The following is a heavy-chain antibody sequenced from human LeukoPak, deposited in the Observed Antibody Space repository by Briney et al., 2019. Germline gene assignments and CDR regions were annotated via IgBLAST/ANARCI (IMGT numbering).Heavy chain of an antibody. CDR3: ARASSPTGPYYYDSSGSYFDY. Sequence: SETLSLTCTVSGGSISSYYWSWIRQPAGKGLEWIGRIYTSGSTNYNPSLKSRVTMSVDTSKNQFSLKLSSVTAADTAVYYCARASSPTGPYYYDSSGSYFDYWGQGTLVTVSS. CDR2: IYTSGST. V-gene: IGHV4-4*07. CDR1: GGSISSYY. J-gene: IGHJ4*02. D-gene: IGHD3-22*01.